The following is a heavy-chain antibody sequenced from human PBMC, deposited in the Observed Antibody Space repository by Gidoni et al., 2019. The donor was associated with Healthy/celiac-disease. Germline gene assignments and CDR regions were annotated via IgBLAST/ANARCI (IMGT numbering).Heavy chain of an antibody. J-gene: IGHJ4*02. CDR1: GGPISSSNW. Sequence: QVQLQESGPGLVKPSGPLSLTCAVPGGPISSSNWWSGVRQPPGKGLEWIGEIYHSGSTNYNPSLKSRVTISVDKSKNQFSLKLSSVTAADTAVYYCARASGYYDSSGLLYWGQGTLVTVSS. CDR2: IYHSGST. V-gene: IGHV4-4*02. CDR3: ARASGYYDSSGLLY. D-gene: IGHD3-22*01.